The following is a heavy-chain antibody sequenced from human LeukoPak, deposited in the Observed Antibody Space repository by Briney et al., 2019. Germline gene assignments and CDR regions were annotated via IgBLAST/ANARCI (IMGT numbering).Heavy chain of an antibody. D-gene: IGHD6-13*01. CDR2: ISYDGSNK. CDR3: AKGVSSCYYFDN. CDR1: GFTFGSYG. Sequence: GGSMRLSCAASGFTFGSYGMHWVRQAPGKGLEWVAVISYDGSNKYYADSVKGRFTISRDNSKNTLFLQMSSLRTEDTAVYHCAKGVSSCYYFDNCGQGTLVTVSS. V-gene: IGHV3-30*18. J-gene: IGHJ4*02.